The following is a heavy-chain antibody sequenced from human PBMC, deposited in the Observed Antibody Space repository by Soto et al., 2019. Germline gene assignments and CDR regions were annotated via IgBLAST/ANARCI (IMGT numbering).Heavy chain of an antibody. J-gene: IGHJ6*02. CDR1: GGSISSSSW. CDR3: ASRLRFLEWLPDYYYYGMDV. Sequence: SETLSLTCAVSGGSISSSSWWSWVRQPPGKGLEWIGEIYHSGCTNYNPSLKSRVTISVDKSKNQFSLKLSSVTAADTAVYYCASRLRFLEWLPDYYYYGMDVWGQGTTVTVSS. D-gene: IGHD3-3*01. CDR2: IYHSGCT. V-gene: IGHV4-4*02.